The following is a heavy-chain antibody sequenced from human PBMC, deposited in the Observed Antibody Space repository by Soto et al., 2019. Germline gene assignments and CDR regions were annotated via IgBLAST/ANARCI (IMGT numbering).Heavy chain of an antibody. V-gene: IGHV1-8*02. Sequence: QVQLVQSGAEVKKPGASVKVSCKASGYIFTSYDINWVRQATGQRLEWMGWMNPNSGNAGSVQKFQGTVTMTRNTSIGTAYMELSSLRSEDTAVYYCARSQRGYGVADSWGQGTLVSVSS. J-gene: IGHJ4*02. CDR1: GYIFTSYD. D-gene: IGHD5-18*01. CDR2: MNPNSGNA. CDR3: ARSQRGYGVADS.